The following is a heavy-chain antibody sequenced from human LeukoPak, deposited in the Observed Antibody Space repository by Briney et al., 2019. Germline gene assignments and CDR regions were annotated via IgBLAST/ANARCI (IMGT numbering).Heavy chain of an antibody. CDR2: IKEDGSEK. CDR3: AVHPRANTPDVDY. J-gene: IGHJ4*02. Sequence: GGSLRLSCAASEFSFSSYWMSWVRQIPGKGLEWVANIKEDGSEKYYVDSVKGRFTISRDNAKNSLYPQMNSLRVEDTAVYYCAVHPRANTPDVDYWGQGTLVTASS. D-gene: IGHD2-2*02. V-gene: IGHV3-7*01. CDR1: EFSFSSYW.